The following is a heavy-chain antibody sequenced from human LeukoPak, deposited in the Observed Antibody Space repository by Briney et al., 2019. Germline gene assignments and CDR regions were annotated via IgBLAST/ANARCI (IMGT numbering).Heavy chain of an antibody. CDR2: ISYDGNKK. J-gene: IGHJ4*02. CDR1: GFTFGSHP. D-gene: IGHD4-17*01. CDR3: AKQMTVTRNFDD. Sequence: PGKSLTLACAASGFTFGSHPMHWLRQTPAKGLEWLALISYDGNKKYYADSAKDRFTISRDNTENTLYLQLDSVKEEDTGTYYCAKQMTVTRNFDDWGQGALVIVSS. V-gene: IGHV3-30*14.